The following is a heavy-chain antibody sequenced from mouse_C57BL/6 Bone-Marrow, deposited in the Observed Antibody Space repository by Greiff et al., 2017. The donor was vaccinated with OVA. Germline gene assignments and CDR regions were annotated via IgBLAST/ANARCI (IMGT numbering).Heavy chain of an antibody. D-gene: IGHD2-4*01. V-gene: IGHV5-17*01. J-gene: IGHJ3*01. CDR1: GFPFSDYG. Sequence: EVKLVESGGGLVKPGGSLKLSCAASGFPFSDYGMHWVRQAPEKGLEWVAYISSGSSTIYYADTVKGRFTISRDNAKNTLFLQMTSLRSEDTAMYYCARTGDYGFFAYWGQGTLVTVSA. CDR2: ISSGSSTI. CDR3: ARTGDYGFFAY.